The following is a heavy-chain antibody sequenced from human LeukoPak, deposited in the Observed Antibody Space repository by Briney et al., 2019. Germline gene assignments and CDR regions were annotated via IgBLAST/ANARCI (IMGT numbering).Heavy chain of an antibody. J-gene: IGHJ3*02. CDR3: NYYGSGSYYRGILDAFDI. D-gene: IGHD3-10*01. CDR1: GGSISSGDYY. Sequence: SETLSLTCTVSGGSISSGDYYWSWIRQPPGKGLEWIGYIYNNGRTNYNPSLKSRVTISVDTSKNQFSLKLSSVTAADTAVYYCNYYGSGSYYRGILDAFDIWGQGTMVTVSS. V-gene: IGHV4-30-4*01. CDR2: IYNNGRT.